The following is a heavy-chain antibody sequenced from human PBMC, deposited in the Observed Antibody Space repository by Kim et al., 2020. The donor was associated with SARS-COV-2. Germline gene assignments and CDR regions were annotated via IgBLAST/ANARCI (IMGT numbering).Heavy chain of an antibody. V-gene: IGHV3-23*01. CDR3: AKDKGRSYSNSRDGFDI. J-gene: IGHJ3*02. CDR2: ISGNGGGT. Sequence: GGSLRLSCAASGFTFSTYAMNWVRQAPGKGLEWVSGISGNGGGTNFADSVKGRFTISRDNSKNKVYLQMNSLRAEDTAVYYCAKDKGRSYSNSRDGFDI. CDR1: GFTFSTYA. D-gene: IGHD6-13*01.